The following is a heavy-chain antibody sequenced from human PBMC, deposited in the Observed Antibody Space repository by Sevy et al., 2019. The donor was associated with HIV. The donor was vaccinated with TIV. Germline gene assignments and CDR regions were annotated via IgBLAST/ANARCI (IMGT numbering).Heavy chain of an antibody. CDR1: GYTFTGYY. CDR3: ASDFLNYYDGSGYYYGAFDI. D-gene: IGHD3-22*01. CDR2: INPNSGGT. V-gene: IGHV1-2*02. J-gene: IGHJ3*02. Sequence: ASVKVSCKASGYTFTGYYMHWVRQAPGQGLEWMGWINPNSGGTNYAQKFQGRVTMTRDTSIGTAYMELSRLRSDDTAVYYCASDFLNYYDGSGYYYGAFDIWGQGTMVTVSS.